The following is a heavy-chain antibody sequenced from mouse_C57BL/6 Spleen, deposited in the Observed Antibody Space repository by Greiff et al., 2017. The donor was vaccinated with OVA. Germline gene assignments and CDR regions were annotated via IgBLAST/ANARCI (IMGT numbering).Heavy chain of an antibody. V-gene: IGHV5-17*01. CDR1: GFTFSDYG. CDR2: ISSGRSTI. D-gene: IGHD1-1*02. Sequence: DVMLVESGGGLVKPGGSLKLSCAASGFTFSDYGMHWVRQAPEKGLEWVAYISSGRSTIYYADTVKGRFTISRDNATNTLFLQMTSLRSEDTAMYYCARRIDYCPFDYWGKGTTLTVSS. J-gene: IGHJ2*01. CDR3: ARRIDYCPFDY.